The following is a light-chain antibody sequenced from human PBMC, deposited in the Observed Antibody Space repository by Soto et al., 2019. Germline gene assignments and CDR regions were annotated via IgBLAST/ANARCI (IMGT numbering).Light chain of an antibody. V-gene: IGKV3-20*01. CDR1: ERVDSSY. J-gene: IGKJ2*01. CDR3: QQYGSSPYT. CDR2: GVS. Sequence: EIVLTQSPGTLSMSPGERATVSCRASERVDSSYLAWYQQKPGQAPRLVMYGVSNRATAIPDRFSGSGSGTDFSLTISRLEPEDFAVYYCQQYGSSPYTFGQGTKLEI.